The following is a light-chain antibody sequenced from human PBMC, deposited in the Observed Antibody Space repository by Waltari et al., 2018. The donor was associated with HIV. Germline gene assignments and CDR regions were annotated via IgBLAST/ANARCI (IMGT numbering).Light chain of an antibody. CDR3: QSYDSSLSGPVV. Sequence: RVTISCTGSSSNIGADYFVHWYQQLPGAAPKLLIYGDSHRPSGVPDRFSGSKSGTSASLAITGLQAEDEADYYCQSYDSSLSGPVVFGGGTKLTVL. V-gene: IGLV1-40*01. CDR1: SSNIGADYF. J-gene: IGLJ2*01. CDR2: GDS.